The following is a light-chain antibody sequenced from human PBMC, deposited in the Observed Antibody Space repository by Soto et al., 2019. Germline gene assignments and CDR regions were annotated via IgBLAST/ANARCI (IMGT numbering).Light chain of an antibody. J-gene: IGKJ5*01. CDR3: QQYDSLPLT. CDR2: AAS. V-gene: IGKV1-39*01. CDR1: QSISSY. Sequence: DIQMTQSPSSLSASVVDIVTITFLASQSISSYLNWYQQKPGKAPKLLIYAASSLQSGVPSRFSGSGSGTDFTLTISSLQPEDFATYYCQQYDSLPLTFGQGTRLEI.